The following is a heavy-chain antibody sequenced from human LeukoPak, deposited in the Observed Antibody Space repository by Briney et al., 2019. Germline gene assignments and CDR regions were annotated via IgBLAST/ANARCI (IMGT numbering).Heavy chain of an antibody. D-gene: IGHD4-17*01. CDR2: IIPIFGTA. J-gene: IGHJ6*04. CDR1: GGTFSSYA. CDR3: ARGKIMTPVPADYYYSGMDV. Sequence: SVNVSCKASGGTFSSYAISWVRQAPGQGLEWMGGIIPIFGTANYAQKFQGRVTITADESTGTAYMELSSLRSEDTAVYYCARGKIMTPVPADYYYSGMDVWGKGTTVTV. V-gene: IGHV1-69*13.